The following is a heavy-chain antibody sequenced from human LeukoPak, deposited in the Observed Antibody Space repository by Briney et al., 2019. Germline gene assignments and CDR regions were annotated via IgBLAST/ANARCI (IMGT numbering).Heavy chain of an antibody. D-gene: IGHD1-1*01. CDR3: AKGGSAGNDAFDI. V-gene: IGHV3-23*01. J-gene: IGHJ3*02. CDR2: ISGSGDGT. Sequence: PGGSLRLSCAASGFTFSSYAMSWVRQAPGKGLEWVSGISGSGDGTYYADSVKGRSTISRDNSKNTLYLQMNSLRAEDTAVYYCAKGGSAGNDAFDIWGQGTMVTASS. CDR1: GFTFSSYA.